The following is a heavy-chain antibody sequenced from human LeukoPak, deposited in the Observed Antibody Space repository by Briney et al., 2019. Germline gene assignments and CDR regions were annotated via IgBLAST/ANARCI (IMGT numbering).Heavy chain of an antibody. D-gene: IGHD6-13*01. Sequence: ASVKVSCKASGYTFPTFAIHWVRQAPGQRPEWMGWINGVNGNTKYSQKFQGRVTITRDTSAGTAYMELTSLRSEDMAVYYCARGRGTGGSNRDFYFYYYMDVWGNGTTVTISS. V-gene: IGHV1-3*01. J-gene: IGHJ6*03. CDR3: ARGRGTGGSNRDFYFYYYMDV. CDR1: GYTFPTFA. CDR2: INGVNGNT.